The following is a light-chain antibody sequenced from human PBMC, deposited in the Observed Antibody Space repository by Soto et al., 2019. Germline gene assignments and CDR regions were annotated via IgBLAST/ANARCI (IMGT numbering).Light chain of an antibody. Sequence: IRMSQSLATLSLSQGATATLSCGASQSVSSNVAWYQQKPGQAPRLLFYGASTRATGITARFSGSGSGTEFTLTISSLQSEDFAVYYCQQYNYWPGTFGEGSKVDIK. V-gene: IGKV3-15*01. J-gene: IGKJ4*02. CDR3: QQYNYWPGT. CDR2: GAS. CDR1: QSVSSN.